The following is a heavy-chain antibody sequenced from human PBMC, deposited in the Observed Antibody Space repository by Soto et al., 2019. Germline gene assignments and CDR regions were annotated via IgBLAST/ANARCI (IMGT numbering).Heavy chain of an antibody. D-gene: IGHD2-21*01. V-gene: IGHV4-31*03. Sequence: SETLSLTCTVSGGSISSGGYYWSWIRQHPGKGLEWIGYIYYSGSTYYNPSLKSRVTISVDTSKNQFSLKLSSVTAADAAVYYCARAKVVVVDYWGQGTLVTVSS. CDR3: ARAKVVVVDY. CDR1: GGSISSGGYY. CDR2: IYYSGST. J-gene: IGHJ4*02.